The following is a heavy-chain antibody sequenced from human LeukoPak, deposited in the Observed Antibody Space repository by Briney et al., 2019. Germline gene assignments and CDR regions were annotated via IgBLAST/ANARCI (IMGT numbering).Heavy chain of an antibody. CDR3: AREVRGTYLDY. Sequence: GGSLRLSCAASKFTFSSYAMSWVRQAPGQGLEWVSYISSGGGSIFYADSVKGRFSISRDNAKNSLYLQMNSLSDDDTAVYFCAREVRGTYLDYWGQGTLVTVSS. CDR2: ISSGGGSI. D-gene: IGHD4/OR15-4a*01. J-gene: IGHJ4*02. CDR1: KFTFSSYA. V-gene: IGHV3-48*02.